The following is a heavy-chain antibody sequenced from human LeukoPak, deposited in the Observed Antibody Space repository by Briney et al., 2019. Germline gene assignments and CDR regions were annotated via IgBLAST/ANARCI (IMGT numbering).Heavy chain of an antibody. D-gene: IGHD2-15*01. CDR3: ASPNCSGGSCYWFDP. CDR2: IYYSGST. CDR1: GGSISSSSYY. J-gene: IGHJ5*02. V-gene: IGHV4-39*01. Sequence: PSETLSLTCTVSGGSISSSSYYWGWIRQPPGKGLEWIGSIYYSGSTYYNPSLKSRVTISVDTSKNQFSLKLSSVTAADTAVYYCASPNCSGGSCYWFDPWGQGTLVTVSS.